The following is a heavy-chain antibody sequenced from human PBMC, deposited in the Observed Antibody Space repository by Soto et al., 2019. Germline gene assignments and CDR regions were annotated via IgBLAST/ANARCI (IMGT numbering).Heavy chain of an antibody. Sequence: QVPLVESGGGVVQPGRSLRLSCAASGFTFSTYAMHWVRQAPGKGLEWVAIISYDGSSKYYADSVKGRFTISRDNSKNTLYLQVNSLRVEDTAVYYCAREVVAPPDYYYGLDVWGQGTTVTVSS. V-gene: IGHV3-30-3*01. J-gene: IGHJ6*02. CDR2: ISYDGSSK. CDR1: GFTFSTYA. D-gene: IGHD2-2*01. CDR3: AREVVAPPDYYYGLDV.